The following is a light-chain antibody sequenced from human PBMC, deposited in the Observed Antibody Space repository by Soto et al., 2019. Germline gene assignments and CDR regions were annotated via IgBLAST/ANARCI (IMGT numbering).Light chain of an antibody. CDR1: QSINSW. CDR2: DVS. J-gene: IGKJ4*01. Sequence: DIQMTQSPSTLSASLGDTVTITCRASQSINSWLAWYQQTPGKAPKLLIYDVSNLQSGVPSRFSGSGSETEFTLTISSLQPDDSATYYCQQYRSFSLTFGGGTQLEIK. V-gene: IGKV1-5*01. CDR3: QQYRSFSLT.